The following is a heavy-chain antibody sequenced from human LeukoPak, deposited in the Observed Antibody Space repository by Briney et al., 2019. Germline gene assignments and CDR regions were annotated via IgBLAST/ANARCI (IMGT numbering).Heavy chain of an antibody. CDR1: GGSFSGYY. Sequence: SETLSLTCDVYGGSFSGYYWSWIRQPPGKGLEWIGEINHSGSTNYNPSLKSRVTISVDTSKNQFSLKLSSVTAADTAVYYCARDYGMDVWGQGTTVTVSS. J-gene: IGHJ6*02. CDR2: INHSGST. CDR3: ARDYGMDV. V-gene: IGHV4-34*01.